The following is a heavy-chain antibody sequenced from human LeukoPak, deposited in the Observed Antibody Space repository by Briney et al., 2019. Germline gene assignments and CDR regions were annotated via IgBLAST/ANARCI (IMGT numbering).Heavy chain of an antibody. CDR1: GFTFSSYA. V-gene: IGHV3-48*04. CDR3: ASAYYYDSSGPSRARAFDI. Sequence: PGGSLRLSCAASGFTFSSYAMSWVRQAPGKGLEWVSYISSSGSTIYYADSVKGRFTISRDNAKNSLYLQMNSLRAEDTAVYYCASAYYYDSSGPSRARAFDIWGQGTMVTVSS. D-gene: IGHD3-22*01. J-gene: IGHJ3*02. CDR2: ISSSGSTI.